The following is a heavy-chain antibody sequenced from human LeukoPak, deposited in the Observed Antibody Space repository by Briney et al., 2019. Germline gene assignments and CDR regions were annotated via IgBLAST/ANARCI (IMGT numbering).Heavy chain of an antibody. CDR1: GGSISSYY. CDR2: IYYSGST. J-gene: IGHJ3*02. CDR3: ARHTNRLDAFDI. D-gene: IGHD3-3*01. V-gene: IGHV4-59*08. Sequence: PSETLSLTCTVSGGSISSYYWSWIRQPPGKGLEWIGYIYYSGSTNYNPSLKSRVTISVDTSKNQFSLKLSSVTAADTAVYFCARHTNRLDAFDIWGQGTMVTVPS.